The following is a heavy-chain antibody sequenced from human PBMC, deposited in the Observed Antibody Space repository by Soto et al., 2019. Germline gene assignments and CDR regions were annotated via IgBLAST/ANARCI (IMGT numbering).Heavy chain of an antibody. V-gene: IGHV3-23*01. Sequence: GLPHRLRCAASGFNFSSYAVSWVRQAPGKGLEWVSAISGSGGSTYYADSVKGRFTISRDNSKNTLYLQMNSLRAEDTAVYYCAKLRRGIAAAGTFHWGQGTLVTVSS. CDR3: AKLRRGIAAAGTFH. CDR2: ISGSGGST. D-gene: IGHD6-13*01. J-gene: IGHJ4*02. CDR1: GFNFSSYA.